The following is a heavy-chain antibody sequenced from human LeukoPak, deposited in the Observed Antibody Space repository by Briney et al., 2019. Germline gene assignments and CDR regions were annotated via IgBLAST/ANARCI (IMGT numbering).Heavy chain of an antibody. CDR3: ARGGDSLHY. Sequence: GGSLRLSCAASGFTFSDYYMSWVRQAPGQGLEWVSVIYSGGSTYYADSVKDRFTISRDNSKNMLYLQMNSLRAEDTAVYYCARGGDSLHYWGQGTLVTVSS. J-gene: IGHJ4*02. CDR2: IYSGGST. V-gene: IGHV3-66*01. CDR1: GFTFSDYY. D-gene: IGHD3-10*01.